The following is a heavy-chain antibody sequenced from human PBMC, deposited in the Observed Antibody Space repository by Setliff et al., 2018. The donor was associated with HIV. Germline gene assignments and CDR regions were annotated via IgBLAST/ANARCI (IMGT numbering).Heavy chain of an antibody. CDR3: GRFQAWQLVRGYYYYLDV. V-gene: IGHV3-7*03. D-gene: IGHD6-6*01. J-gene: IGHJ6*03. CDR1: GFTFSDYW. Sequence: GGSLRLSCTASGFTFSDYWMTWVRQAPGKGLEWVANIRDDGSETYYAPSMKGRFTIARDNANNSLYLQMNSLRAEDTAVYYCGRFQAWQLVRGYYYYLDVWGRGATVTVSS. CDR2: IRDDGSET.